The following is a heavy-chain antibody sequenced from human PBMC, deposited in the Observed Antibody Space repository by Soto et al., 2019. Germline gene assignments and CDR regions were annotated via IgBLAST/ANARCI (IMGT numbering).Heavy chain of an antibody. J-gene: IGHJ4*02. CDR3: ATPQNIIMGPPGIGGRSGLGSSGLDY. Sequence: QVQLVQSGAEVKKPGSSVKVSCKASGGIFRNYAISWVRQAPGQGLEWMGGIIPMFHTSNFAQKFQGRVTITAEDSTSTVYMELRSLPSEDPAVYFCATPQNIIMGPPGIGGRSGLGSSGLDYWGQGSLVTVSS. CDR1: GGIFRNYA. V-gene: IGHV1-69*01. CDR2: IIPMFHTS. D-gene: IGHD1-26*01.